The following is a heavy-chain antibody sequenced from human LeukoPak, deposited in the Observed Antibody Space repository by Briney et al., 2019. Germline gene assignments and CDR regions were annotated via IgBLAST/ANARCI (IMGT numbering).Heavy chain of an antibody. CDR1: GGSISRSF. CDR3: ARLTLYCGGDCYPRWFDP. D-gene: IGHD2-21*02. J-gene: IGHJ5*02. Sequence: NPSETLSLTCTVPGGSISRSFWSWIRQPPGKGLEWIGYIYYTGSTNYNPSLKSRVTISVDTSKNQFSLKLSSVTAADTAMYYCARLTLYCGGDCYPRWFDPWGQGTLVTVSS. V-gene: IGHV4-59*08. CDR2: IYYTGST.